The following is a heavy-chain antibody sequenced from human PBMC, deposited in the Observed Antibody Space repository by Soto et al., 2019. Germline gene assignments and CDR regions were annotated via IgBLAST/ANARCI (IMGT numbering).Heavy chain of an antibody. CDR2: ISDDGSRT. Sequence: PGGSLRLSCAASGFTFNTFEMSWVRQASGRGLEWVSFISDDGSRTYYADAVKGRFTISGDNSKYTLYLQMNSLTVEDTAVYACVKGGWLDFWGQGTLVTVSS. V-gene: IGHV3-23*01. CDR3: VKGGWLDF. D-gene: IGHD3-16*01. CDR1: GFTFNTFE. J-gene: IGHJ5*01.